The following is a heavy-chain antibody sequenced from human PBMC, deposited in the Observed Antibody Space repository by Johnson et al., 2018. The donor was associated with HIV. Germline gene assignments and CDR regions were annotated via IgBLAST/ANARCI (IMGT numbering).Heavy chain of an antibody. J-gene: IGHJ3*01. D-gene: IGHD6-19*01. CDR3: ARGQGAVAGWGAFDL. Sequence: VQLVESGGGLAKPAWSPRLSCAASQFTFSTYYMNCVRQAPGNGLQLIGQVNPNGGSTYLIDSGKVRFNTSRDNAKNTLYLQMNSLRAGDTAVYYCARGQGAVAGWGAFDLWGPGTMVTVSS. V-gene: IGHV3-25*03. CDR1: QFTFSTYY. CDR2: VNPNGGST.